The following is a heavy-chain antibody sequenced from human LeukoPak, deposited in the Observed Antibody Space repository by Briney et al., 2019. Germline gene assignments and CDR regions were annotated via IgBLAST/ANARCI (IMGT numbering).Heavy chain of an antibody. CDR1: GGSISSNNYY. Sequence: SETLSLTCTVSGGSISSNNYYWGWIRQPPGKGLEWIGNIYYSGSTYYNPSLKSRVSISVDTSKNQFSLELSSVTAADTAVYYCQSRFLEWLLDYWGQGTLVTVSS. J-gene: IGHJ4*02. CDR2: IYYSGST. V-gene: IGHV4-39*01. CDR3: QSRFLEWLLDY. D-gene: IGHD3-3*01.